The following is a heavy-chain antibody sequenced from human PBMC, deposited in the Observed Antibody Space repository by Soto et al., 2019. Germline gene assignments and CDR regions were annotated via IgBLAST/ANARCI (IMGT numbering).Heavy chain of an antibody. CDR1: GYSFTYYH. D-gene: IGHD1-1*01. CDR2: INPKSGDT. J-gene: IGHJ6*02. CDR3: ARDLWVEPERYYYGMDV. V-gene: IGHV1-2*06. Sequence: ASVKVSCKASGYSFTYYHIHWVRQAPGQGLEWLGRINPKSGDTSTAQKFQGRVTMTTDTSISTASMELTRLTSDDTPIYYCARDLWVEPERYYYGMDVWGQGTTVTVSS.